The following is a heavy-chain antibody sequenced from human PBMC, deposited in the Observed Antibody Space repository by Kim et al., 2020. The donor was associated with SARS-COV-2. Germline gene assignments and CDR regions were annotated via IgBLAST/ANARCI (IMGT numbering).Heavy chain of an antibody. CDR2: IYYSGST. Sequence: SETLSLTCTVSGGSISSGGYYWSWIRQHPGKGLEWIGYIYYSGSTYYNPSLKSRVTISVDTSKNQFSLKLSSVTAADTAVYYCARDYYDSSGYYWGRAFDIWGQGTMVTVSS. D-gene: IGHD3-22*01. J-gene: IGHJ3*02. CDR3: ARDYYDSSGYYWGRAFDI. CDR1: GGSISSGGYY. V-gene: IGHV4-31*03.